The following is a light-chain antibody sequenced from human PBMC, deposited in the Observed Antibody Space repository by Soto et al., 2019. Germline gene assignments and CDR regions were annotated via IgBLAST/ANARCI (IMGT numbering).Light chain of an antibody. Sequence: QSVLTQPRSVSGSPGQSVTISCTGTSSDVGGYNYVSWYQKYPGKAPILMIYDVSKRPSGVPDRFSGSKSGNTASLTISGLQAEDEADYYCCSHAGSFTLVFGGGTKLTVL. CDR2: DVS. J-gene: IGLJ2*01. V-gene: IGLV2-11*01. CDR3: CSHAGSFTLV. CDR1: SSDVGGYNY.